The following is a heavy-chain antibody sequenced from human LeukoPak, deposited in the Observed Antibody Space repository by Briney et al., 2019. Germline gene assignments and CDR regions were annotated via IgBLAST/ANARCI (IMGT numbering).Heavy chain of an antibody. Sequence: AGGSLRLSCAASGFTFSSYWMGWVRQAPGEGLEWVANIKQDGSEKYYVDSVKGRFTISRDNAKNSLYLQMNSLRAEDTAVYYCARLRPPDWFDPWGQGTLVTVSS. CDR3: ARLRPPDWFDP. CDR1: GFTFSSYW. J-gene: IGHJ5*02. CDR2: IKQDGSEK. V-gene: IGHV3-7*01.